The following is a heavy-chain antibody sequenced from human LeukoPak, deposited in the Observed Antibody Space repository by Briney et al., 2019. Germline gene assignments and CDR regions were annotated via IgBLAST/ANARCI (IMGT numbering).Heavy chain of an antibody. Sequence: GGSLRLSCAASGFTLSNYWMHWVRQAPGKGLMWVSRINSDRSHIAYADSVRGRFTISRDNAKNTLFLQMSSLRVEDTAMYYCASSGPYGYFDFWGQGALVTVSS. D-gene: IGHD3-10*01. V-gene: IGHV3-74*01. CDR2: INSDRSHI. CDR1: GFTLSNYW. J-gene: IGHJ4*02. CDR3: ASSGPYGYFDF.